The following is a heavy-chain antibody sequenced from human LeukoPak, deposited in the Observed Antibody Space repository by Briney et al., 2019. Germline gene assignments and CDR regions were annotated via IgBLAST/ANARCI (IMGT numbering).Heavy chain of an antibody. J-gene: IGHJ5*02. CDR1: GYTFTSYG. Sequence: AASVKVSCKASGYTFTSYGISWVRQAPGQGLEWMGWINPNSGGTNYAQKFQGWVTMTRDTSISTAYMELSRLRSDDTAVYYCAASTSPSSWFDPWGQGTLVTVSS. V-gene: IGHV1-2*04. CDR3: AASTSPSSWFDP. CDR2: INPNSGGT. D-gene: IGHD2-2*01.